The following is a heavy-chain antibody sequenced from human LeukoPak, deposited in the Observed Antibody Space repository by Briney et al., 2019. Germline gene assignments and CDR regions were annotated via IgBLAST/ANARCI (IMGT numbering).Heavy chain of an antibody. J-gene: IGHJ4*02. Sequence: ASVKVSCKASGYTFTSYDIKWVRQAAGQGLEWMGRMNPNSGNTGYAQKFQGRVTMTRNTSISTAYMELSSLRSEDTAVYYCARSFPMIGSKKSFDYWGQGTLVTVSS. CDR3: ARSFPMIGSKKSFDY. V-gene: IGHV1-8*01. D-gene: IGHD3-22*01. CDR2: MNPNSGNT. CDR1: GYTFTSYD.